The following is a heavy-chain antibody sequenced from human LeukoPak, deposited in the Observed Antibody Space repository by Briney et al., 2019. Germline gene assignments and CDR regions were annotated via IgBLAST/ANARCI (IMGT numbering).Heavy chain of an antibody. Sequence: ASVKVSCKASGYTFTGYYMHWVRQAPGQGLEWMGWINPNGGGTNYAQKFQGRVTMTRDTSISTAYMELSRLRSDDTAVYYCARRGYSYGYGKNFDYWGQGTLVTVSS. D-gene: IGHD5-18*01. J-gene: IGHJ4*02. CDR1: GYTFTGYY. CDR3: ARRGYSYGYGKNFDY. CDR2: INPNGGGT. V-gene: IGHV1-2*02.